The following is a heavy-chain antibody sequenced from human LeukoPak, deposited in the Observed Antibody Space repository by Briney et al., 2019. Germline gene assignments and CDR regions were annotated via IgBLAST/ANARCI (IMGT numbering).Heavy chain of an antibody. Sequence: SETLSLTCTVAGDSISSYFWSWIRQPPGKGLEWIGYFHDSGSANYNPSLKSRITMSVDTSKNQFSLKLRSVTAADTAVYYCARDSHSVDTATPRGFDPWGQGTLVTVSS. CDR2: FHDSGSA. CDR1: GDSISSYF. CDR3: ARDSHSVDTATPRGFDP. J-gene: IGHJ5*02. D-gene: IGHD2-15*01. V-gene: IGHV4-59*01.